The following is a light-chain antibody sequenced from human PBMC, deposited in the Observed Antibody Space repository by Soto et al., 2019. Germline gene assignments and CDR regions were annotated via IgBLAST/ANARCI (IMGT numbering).Light chain of an antibody. CDR2: DAS. CDR1: RDIDNY. CDR3: HQYDNRPFT. J-gene: IGKJ2*01. V-gene: IGKV1-33*01. Sequence: IQMTQSPSSLSASVGDRVTITCQASRDIDNYLNWYQQKPGKAPNLLIYDASNLETWVPLRFSGSRSGTHFTFTISSLQPEDMGTYYCHQYDNRPFTFGQGTKLEIK.